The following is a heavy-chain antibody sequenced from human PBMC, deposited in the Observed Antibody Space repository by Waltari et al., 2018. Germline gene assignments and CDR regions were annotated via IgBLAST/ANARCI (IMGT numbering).Heavy chain of an antibody. Sequence: EVQLVESGGGLVKAGGSLRLSCAASGFTFSSYTMNWVRRAPGKALEWVAFISSACTYTYYADSLKGRFSISRDNTKNSVDLQMNDLRAEDTAVYFCSRKSGSGNTYFFDYWGQGTLVTVSS. V-gene: IGHV3-21*02. J-gene: IGHJ4*02. D-gene: IGHD1-26*01. CDR1: GFTFSSYT. CDR3: SRKSGSGNTYFFDY. CDR2: ISSACTYT.